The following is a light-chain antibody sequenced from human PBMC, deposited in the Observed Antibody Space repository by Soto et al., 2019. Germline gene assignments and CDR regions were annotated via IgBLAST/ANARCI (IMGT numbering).Light chain of an antibody. V-gene: IGLV1-44*01. Sequence: QSVLTQPPSASGTPGQRVTISCSGSRSNIGRSDVYWYQQLPGTAPKLLIHNNNQRPSGVPDRVSGSKSGTSASLAISGLQCEEEADYYCAVGDDGVMGGVFGGGTKLPVL. CDR3: AVGDDGVMGGV. CDR1: RSNIGRSD. CDR2: NNN. J-gene: IGLJ3*02.